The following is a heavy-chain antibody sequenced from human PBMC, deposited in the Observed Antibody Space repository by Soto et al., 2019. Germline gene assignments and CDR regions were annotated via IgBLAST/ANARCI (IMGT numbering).Heavy chain of an antibody. V-gene: IGHV4-34*01. D-gene: IGHD3-22*01. J-gene: IGHJ5*01. CDR3: STRAYDTNGYYRFDP. Sequence: SETLSLTCSVYGGSFIGDSWTWVRESPGKGLEWIGDINHSGRVNYSPSLKSRVTISLDTSKNQFSLTLSAVTAADTAMYYCSTRAYDTNGYYRFDPWGQGTLVTVSS. CDR2: INHSGRV. CDR1: GGSFIGDS.